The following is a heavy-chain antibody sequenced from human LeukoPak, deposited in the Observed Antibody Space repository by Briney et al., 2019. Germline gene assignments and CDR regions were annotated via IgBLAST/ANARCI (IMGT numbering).Heavy chain of an antibody. V-gene: IGHV4-59*08. CDR1: GGSISTYY. J-gene: IGHJ4*02. CDR3: ARTYYYSSGSYSSDS. D-gene: IGHD3-10*01. CDR2: IYNNGSP. Sequence: SETLSLTCTVSGGSISTYYWSWLRQPPGKGPEWIGYIYNNGSPNYNPSLKSRVSMSIDTSKNQFSLRLNSVTAADTAVYFCARTYYYSSGSYSSDSWGQGTLVTVSS.